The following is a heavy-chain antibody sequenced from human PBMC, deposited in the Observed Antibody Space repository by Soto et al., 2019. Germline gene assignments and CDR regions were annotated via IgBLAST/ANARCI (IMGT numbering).Heavy chain of an antibody. CDR3: AKVSCGSECYYLLDV. D-gene: IGHD2-21*01. CDR2: ISGSGGNT. Sequence: EVQLLESGGGLEQPGGSLRLSCVASGFTFSNNAMTWVRQAPGKGLEWVSGISGSGGNTYYADSVKGRFIISRDNSKNTLYLQMKSLRAEDTALYYCAKVSCGSECYYLLDVWGQGTMVTVSS. V-gene: IGHV3-23*01. CDR1: GFTFSNNA. J-gene: IGHJ3*01.